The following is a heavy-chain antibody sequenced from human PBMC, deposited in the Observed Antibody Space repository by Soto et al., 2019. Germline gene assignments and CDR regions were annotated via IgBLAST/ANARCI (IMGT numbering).Heavy chain of an antibody. CDR1: GFTFSSYA. V-gene: IGHV3-23*01. J-gene: IGHJ4*02. Sequence: GGSLRLSCAASGFTFSSYAMSWVRQAPGKGLEWVSAISGSGGSTYYADSVKGRFTISRDNSKNTLYLQMNSLRAEDTAVYYCAKAHCSSTSCYELWEGDFDYWGQGTLVTVSS. D-gene: IGHD2-2*01. CDR2: ISGSGGST. CDR3: AKAHCSSTSCYELWEGDFDY.